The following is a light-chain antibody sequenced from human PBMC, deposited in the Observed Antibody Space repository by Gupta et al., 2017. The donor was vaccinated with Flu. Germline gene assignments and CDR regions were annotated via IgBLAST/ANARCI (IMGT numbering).Light chain of an antibody. CDR1: QSISSW. J-gene: IGKJ1*01. CDR2: KAS. CDR3: QQDNSYPWT. Sequence: PSPLSSSVGDRVTITCRASQSISSWLAWYQQKPGKAPKLLIYKASSLESGVPSRFSGSGSGTEFTLTISSLQPDDFATYYCQQDNSYPWTFGQGTKVEIK. V-gene: IGKV1-5*03.